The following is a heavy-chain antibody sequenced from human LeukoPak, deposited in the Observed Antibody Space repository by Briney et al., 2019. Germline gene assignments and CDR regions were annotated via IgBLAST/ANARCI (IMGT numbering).Heavy chain of an antibody. CDR2: ISAYNGNT. D-gene: IGHD3-3*01. CDR1: GYTFTSYG. Sequence: ASVKVSCKASGYTFTSYGISWVRQAPGQGLEWMGWISAYNGNTNYAQKLQGRVTMTTDTSTSTAYMELRSLRSDDTAVYYCARDRGVTIFGVVIALFDYWGQGTVVTVSS. V-gene: IGHV1-18*01. J-gene: IGHJ4*02. CDR3: ARDRGVTIFGVVIALFDY.